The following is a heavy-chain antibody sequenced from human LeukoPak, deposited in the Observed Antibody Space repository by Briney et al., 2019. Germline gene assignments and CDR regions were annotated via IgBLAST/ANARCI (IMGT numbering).Heavy chain of an antibody. CDR1: GFTFSTYW. D-gene: IGHD1-26*01. Sequence: GGSLRLSCAASGFTFSTYWMHRVRQAPGKGLEWVSVIYSGGSTFHADSVKGRFTISRDNSKNTLYLQMNSLRAEDTAVYYCARGSSSGAMGGAFNIWGQGTMVTVSS. CDR2: IYSGGST. CDR3: ARGSSSGAMGGAFNI. J-gene: IGHJ3*02. V-gene: IGHV3-53*01.